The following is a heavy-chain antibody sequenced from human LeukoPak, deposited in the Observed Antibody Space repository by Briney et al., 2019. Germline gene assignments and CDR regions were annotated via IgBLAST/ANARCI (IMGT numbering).Heavy chain of an antibody. CDR1: GFTVSSNY. V-gene: IGHV3-53*05. J-gene: IGHJ4*02. CDR2: IYSGGST. CDR3: AKDPSGELFFFDY. D-gene: IGHD1-26*01. Sequence: PGGSLRLSCAASGFTVSSNYMSWVRQAPGKGLEWVSVIYSGGSTYYADSVKGRFTISRDNSKNTLYLQMNSLRAEDTAVYYCAKDPSGELFFFDYWGQGTLVTVSS.